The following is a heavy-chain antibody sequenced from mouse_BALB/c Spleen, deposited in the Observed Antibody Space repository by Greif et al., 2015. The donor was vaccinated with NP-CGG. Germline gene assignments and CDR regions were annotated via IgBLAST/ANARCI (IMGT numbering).Heavy chain of an antibody. CDR2: INPYNDGT. CDR3: AKLGRDWFAY. J-gene: IGHJ3*01. Sequence: VQLQQPGPELVKPGASVKMSCKASGYTFTSYVMHWVKQKPGQGLEWIGYINPYNDGTKYNEKFKGKATLTSDKSSSTAYRELSSLTSEDSAVYYCAKLGRDWFAYWDQGTLVTVSA. CDR1: GYTFTSYV. D-gene: IGHD4-1*01. V-gene: IGHV1-14*01.